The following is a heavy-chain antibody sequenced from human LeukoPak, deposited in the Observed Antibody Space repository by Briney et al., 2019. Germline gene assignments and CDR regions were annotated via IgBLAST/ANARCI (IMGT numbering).Heavy chain of an antibody. CDR2: ISNNGGST. CDR1: GFTFSSYS. J-gene: IGHJ4*02. D-gene: IGHD6-19*01. V-gene: IGHV3-64*01. CDR3: ARDPGSHNSSGWYDY. Sequence: GGSLRLSCAASGFTFSSYSVNWVRQAPGKGLEYDSAISNNGGSTYYANSVKGRFTISRDNSKNTLYLQMNSLRAEDTAVYYCARDPGSHNSSGWYDYWGQGTLVTVSS.